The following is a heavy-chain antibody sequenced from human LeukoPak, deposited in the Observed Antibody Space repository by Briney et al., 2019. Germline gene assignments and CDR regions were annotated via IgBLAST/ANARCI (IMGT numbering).Heavy chain of an antibody. CDR3: ARADLDSSGYYYSTNYYFDY. CDR1: GGSVSSGSYY. J-gene: IGHJ4*02. V-gene: IGHV4-61*01. CDR2: IYYSGST. Sequence: KPSETLSLTCTVSGGSVSSGSYYWSWIRQPPGQGLEWIGYIYYSGSTNYNPSLKSRVTISVDTSKNQFSLKLSSVTAADTAVYYCARADLDSSGYYYSTNYYFDYWGQGTLVTVSS. D-gene: IGHD3-22*01.